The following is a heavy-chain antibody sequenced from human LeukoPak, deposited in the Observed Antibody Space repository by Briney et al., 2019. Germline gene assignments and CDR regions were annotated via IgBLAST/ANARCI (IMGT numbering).Heavy chain of an antibody. D-gene: IGHD2-2*01. V-gene: IGHV3-30*02. CDR1: GFTFSSYG. Sequence: GGSLRLSCAASGFTFSSYGMHWVRRAPGKGLEWVAFIRYDGSNKYYADSVKGRFTISRDNSKNTLYLQMNSLRAEDTAVYYCAKVRRVPAATYFDYWGQGTLVTVSS. CDR2: IRYDGSNK. J-gene: IGHJ4*02. CDR3: AKVRRVPAATYFDY.